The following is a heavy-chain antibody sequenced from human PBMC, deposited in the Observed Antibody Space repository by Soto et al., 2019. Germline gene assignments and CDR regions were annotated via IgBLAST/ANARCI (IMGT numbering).Heavy chain of an antibody. Sequence: GGSLRLSCAASGFTFSSYSMNWVRQAPGKGLEWVSYISSSSSTIYYADSVKGRFTISRDNAKNSLYLQMNSLRAEDTAVYYCARVPGEYGDYFFFNPFDYWGQGTLVTVSS. J-gene: IGHJ4*02. D-gene: IGHD4-17*01. CDR2: ISSSSSTI. CDR3: ARVPGEYGDYFFFNPFDY. CDR1: GFTFSSYS. V-gene: IGHV3-48*01.